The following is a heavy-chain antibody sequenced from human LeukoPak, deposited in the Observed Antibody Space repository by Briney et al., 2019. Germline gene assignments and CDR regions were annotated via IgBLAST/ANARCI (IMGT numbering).Heavy chain of an antibody. J-gene: IGHJ4*02. D-gene: IGHD4-17*01. CDR3: AKSGTVSEVDY. V-gene: IGHV3-23*01. CDR1: GFTFSTYA. Sequence: GGSLRLSCAASGFTFSTYAMSGVRQAPGKGLVWVSAISGSGGSTYYADSVKGRFTISRDNSKNTLYLQMKSLRAEDTAVYYCAKSGTVSEVDYWGQGTLVTVSS. CDR2: ISGSGGST.